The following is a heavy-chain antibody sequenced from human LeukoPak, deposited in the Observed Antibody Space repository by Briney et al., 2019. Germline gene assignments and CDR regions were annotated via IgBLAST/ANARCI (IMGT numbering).Heavy chain of an antibody. V-gene: IGHV3-15*01. CDR1: GFTFSSAW. J-gene: IGHJ4*02. Sequence: PGGSLRLSCAASGFTFSSAWMTWVRQAPGKGLEWVGHIKNKTNGETTDYAAPVKGRFIISRDDSKNTLYPQMNSLGTEDTAVYYCARGFCSSTNCYQGPFDFWGQGTLVTVSS. CDR3: ARGFCSSTNCYQGPFDF. D-gene: IGHD2-2*01. CDR2: IKNKTNGETT.